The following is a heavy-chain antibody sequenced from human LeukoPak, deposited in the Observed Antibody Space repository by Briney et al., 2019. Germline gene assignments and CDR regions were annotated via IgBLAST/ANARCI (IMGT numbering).Heavy chain of an antibody. CDR3: AKESGKFDY. V-gene: IGHV3-43*02. J-gene: IGHJ4*02. Sequence: GGSLRLSCVASGLPIADFAMHWVRQAPGKGLEWVSLISGDGVSTFYADSVKGRFSISRDNSKNSLYLQMNSLRTEDAAMYYCAKESGKFDYWGQGTLVAVSS. CDR1: GLPIADFA. CDR2: ISGDGVST.